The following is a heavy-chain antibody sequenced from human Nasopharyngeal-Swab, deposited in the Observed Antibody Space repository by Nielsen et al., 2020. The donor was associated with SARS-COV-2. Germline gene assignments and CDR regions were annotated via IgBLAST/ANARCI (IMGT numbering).Heavy chain of an antibody. CDR3: ARDRRAAGTGGYFGY. Sequence: WIRQPPGKGLEWVAVISYDGNNKYYADSVKGRFSISRDNSKNTLYLQMNSLRAEDTAVYYCARDRRAAGTGGYFGYWGQGTLVTVSS. CDR2: ISYDGNNK. J-gene: IGHJ4*02. D-gene: IGHD6-13*01. V-gene: IGHV3-30*04.